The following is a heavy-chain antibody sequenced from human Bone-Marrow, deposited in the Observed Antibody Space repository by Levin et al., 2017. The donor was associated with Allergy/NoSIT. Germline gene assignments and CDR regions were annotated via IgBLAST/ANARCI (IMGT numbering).Heavy chain of an antibody. D-gene: IGHD4-17*01. CDR1: GYTFTGDY. CDR2: INPNSGGT. J-gene: IGHJ3*01. V-gene: IGHV1-2*03. Sequence: LVASVKVSCKASGYTFTGDYIHWVRQAPGQGLEWMGWINPNSGGTKYAQKFQGRVTMTRDTSISTAYMELTRLRSDDTAVYYCARVILLTTVTDGAFDVWGQGTMVTVSS. CDR3: ARVILLTTVTDGAFDV.